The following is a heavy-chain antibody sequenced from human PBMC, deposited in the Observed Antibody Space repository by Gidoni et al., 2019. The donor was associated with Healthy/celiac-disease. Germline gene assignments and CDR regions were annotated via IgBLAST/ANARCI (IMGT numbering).Heavy chain of an antibody. D-gene: IGHD6-13*01. CDR3: AKEAVAAAGNDYFDY. V-gene: IGHV3-23*01. CDR2: ISGSGSSR. CDR1: GFTFSSYA. Sequence: EVQLLESGGGLVQPGGSLRLSCAASGFTFSSYAMSWVRQAPGKGLEWISAISGSGSSRYYANSVKGRFTISRDNSKNTLYLQMNSLRAEDTAVYYCAKEAVAAAGNDYFDYWGQGTLVTVSS. J-gene: IGHJ4*02.